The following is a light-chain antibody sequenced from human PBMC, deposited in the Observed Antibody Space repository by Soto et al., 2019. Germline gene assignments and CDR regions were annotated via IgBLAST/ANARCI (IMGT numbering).Light chain of an antibody. CDR3: QQYKNWPHIT. CDR2: YAS. Sequence: EIMMTQSPATLSVSPGERATLSCRASQSVRNNVAWYQQKPGQAPRLLIYYASTRATGIPARFSGSWSGTEFTLTISILQSEDFALYYCQQYKNWPHITFGKGTRLEIK. J-gene: IGKJ5*01. V-gene: IGKV3-15*01. CDR1: QSVRNN.